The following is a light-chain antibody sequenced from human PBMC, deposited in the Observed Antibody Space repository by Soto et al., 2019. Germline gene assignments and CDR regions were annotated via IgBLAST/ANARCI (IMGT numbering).Light chain of an antibody. CDR2: GAS. Sequence: EIVMTQSPAPLSVSPGERATLSCRASQSVSSNLAWYQQKPGQAPRLLIYGASTRATGIPARFSGSGSGTEFTLTISSLQSEDFAVYYWQQYNNWPWTFGQGTKVEIK. CDR1: QSVSSN. J-gene: IGKJ1*01. CDR3: QQYNNWPWT. V-gene: IGKV3-15*01.